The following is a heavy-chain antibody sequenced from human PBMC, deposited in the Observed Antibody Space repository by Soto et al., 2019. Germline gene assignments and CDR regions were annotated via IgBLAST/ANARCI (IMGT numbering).Heavy chain of an antibody. V-gene: IGHV3-23*01. CDR3: AKGRVVVVAATEFDY. CDR1: GFTFSSYA. Sequence: GGSLRLSCAASGFTFSSYAMSWVRQAPGKGLEWVSSISGSGGRTYYADSVKGRFTISRDNSKNTLYLQMNSLRAEDTAVYYCAKGRVVVVAATEFDYWGQGTLVTVYS. CDR2: ISGSGGRT. D-gene: IGHD2-15*01. J-gene: IGHJ4*02.